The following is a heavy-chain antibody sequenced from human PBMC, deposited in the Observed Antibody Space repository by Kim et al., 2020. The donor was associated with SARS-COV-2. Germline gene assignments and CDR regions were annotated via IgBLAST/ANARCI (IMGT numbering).Heavy chain of an antibody. J-gene: IGHJ4*02. CDR1: GFTFSSYA. CDR3: AKVLRTWYFDY. Sequence: GGSLRLSCAASGFTFSSYAMSWVRQAPGKGLEWVSAITGNGGGTYYADSVKGRFTISRDNSKNTLYLQMNSLRAEDTAVYYCAKVLRTWYFDYWGQGTLVTVSS. V-gene: IGHV3-23*01. D-gene: IGHD3-3*01. CDR2: ITGNGGGT.